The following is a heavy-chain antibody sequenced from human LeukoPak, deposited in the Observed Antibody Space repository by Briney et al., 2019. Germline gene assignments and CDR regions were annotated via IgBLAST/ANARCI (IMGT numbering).Heavy chain of an antibody. V-gene: IGHV4-4*07. D-gene: IGHD4-23*01. CDR3: ARDVRPTTVVTPSNWFDP. CDR2: IYTSGST. J-gene: IGHJ5*02. CDR1: GGSISSYY. Sequence: SETLSLTCTVSGGSISSYYWSWIRQLAGKGLEWIGRIYTSGSTNYNPSLKSRVTMSVDTSKNQFSLKLSSVTAADTAVYYCARDVRPTTVVTPSNWFDPWGQGTLVTVSS.